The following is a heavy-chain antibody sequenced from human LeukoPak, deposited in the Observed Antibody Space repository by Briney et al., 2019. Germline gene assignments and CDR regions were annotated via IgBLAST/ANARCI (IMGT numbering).Heavy chain of an antibody. D-gene: IGHD2-2*01. V-gene: IGHV3-30*02. CDR3: AREVFGRGRVAIPFDY. Sequence: GGSLRLSCAASGFTFSSYGMHWVRQAPGKGLEWVAFIRYDGSNKNYADSVKGRFTISRDNSRNTLYLQMDSLRAEDTAVYYGAREVFGRGRVAIPFDYWGQGTLVTVSS. CDR1: GFTFSSYG. J-gene: IGHJ4*02. CDR2: IRYDGSNK.